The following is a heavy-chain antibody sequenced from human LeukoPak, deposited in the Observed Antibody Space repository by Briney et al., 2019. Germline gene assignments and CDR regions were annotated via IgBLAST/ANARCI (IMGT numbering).Heavy chain of an antibody. V-gene: IGHV3-48*04. J-gene: IGHJ6*02. CDR2: ISSSSSTI. D-gene: IGHD6-13*01. CDR3: ARLLRGGSWPPEYDYGMDV. CDR1: GFTFSSYS. Sequence: GGSLRLSCAASGFTFSSYSMNWVRQAPGKGLEWVSYISSSSSTIYYADSVKGRFTISRDNAKNSLYLQMNSLRAEDTAVYYCARLLRGGSWPPEYDYGMDVWGQGTTVTVSS.